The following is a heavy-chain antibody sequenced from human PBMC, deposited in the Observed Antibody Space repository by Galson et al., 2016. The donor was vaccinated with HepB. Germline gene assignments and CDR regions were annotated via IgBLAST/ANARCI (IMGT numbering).Heavy chain of an antibody. CDR1: GFTLSRYW. D-gene: IGHD4-11*01. J-gene: IGHJ4*02. CDR3: VRLRNDYSIFFDY. V-gene: IGHV3-7*02. Sequence: SLRLSCAASGFTLSRYWMSWVRQAPGKGLESVANIKEDGSEENYVDSVKGRFTISRDNAKNSLYLQMNSLRAEDTAVYYCVRLRNDYSIFFDYWGQGILVTGTS. CDR2: IKEDGSEE.